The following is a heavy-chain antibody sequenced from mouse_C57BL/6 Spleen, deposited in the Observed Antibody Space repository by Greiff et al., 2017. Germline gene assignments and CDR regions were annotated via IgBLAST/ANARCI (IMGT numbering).Heavy chain of an antibody. CDR1: GYTFTSYG. D-gene: IGHD2-5*01. CDR2: IYPRSGNT. J-gene: IGHJ2*01. V-gene: IGHV1-81*01. Sequence: VQLQESGAELARPGASVKLSCKASGYTFTSYGISWVKQRTGQGLEWIGEIYPRSGNTYYNEKFKGKATLTADKSSSTAYMELRSLTSEDSAVYFCARSGEYSKVDDWGQGTTLTVSS. CDR3: ARSGEYSKVDD.